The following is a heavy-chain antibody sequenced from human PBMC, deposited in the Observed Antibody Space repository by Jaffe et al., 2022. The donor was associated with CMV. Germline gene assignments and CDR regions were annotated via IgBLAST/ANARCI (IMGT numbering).Heavy chain of an antibody. Sequence: EVQLVESGGGLVQPGGSLRLSCAASGFTFSSYAMSWVRQAPGKGLEWVSAISGSGGSTYYADSVKGRFTISRDNSKNTLYLQMNSLRAEDTAVYYCAKDPLGITMIVVAAYFDYWGQGTLVTVSS. CDR1: GFTFSSYA. J-gene: IGHJ4*02. V-gene: IGHV3-23*04. CDR3: AKDPLGITMIVVAAYFDY. CDR2: ISGSGGST. D-gene: IGHD3-22*01.